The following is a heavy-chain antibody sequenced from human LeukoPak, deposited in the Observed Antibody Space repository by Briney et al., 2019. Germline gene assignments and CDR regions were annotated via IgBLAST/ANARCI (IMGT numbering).Heavy chain of an antibody. Sequence: ASVKVSCKASGGTFSSYAISWVRQAPGQGLEWMGGIIPIFGTANYAQKFQGRVTITADKSTSTAYMELSSLRSDDTAVYYCARDPSGYSYSVARDNWFDPWGQGTLVTVSS. CDR3: ARDPSGYSYSVARDNWFDP. CDR1: GGTFSSYA. D-gene: IGHD5-18*01. CDR2: IIPIFGTA. J-gene: IGHJ5*02. V-gene: IGHV1-69*06.